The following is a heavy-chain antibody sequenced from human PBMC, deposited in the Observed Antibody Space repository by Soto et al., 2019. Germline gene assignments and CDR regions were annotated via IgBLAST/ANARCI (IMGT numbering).Heavy chain of an antibody. CDR2: IYYSGST. CDR3: ARAGPMYYYYVMDV. V-gene: IGHV4-31*03. J-gene: IGHJ6*02. CDR1: GGSISSGGYY. Sequence: QVQLQESGPGLVKPSQTLSLTCTVSGGSISSGGYYWSWIRQHPGKGLEWIGYIYYSGSTYYNPSLKSRVTISVDTSKNQFSLKLSSVTAADPAVYYCARAGPMYYYYVMDVWGQGTTVTFAS.